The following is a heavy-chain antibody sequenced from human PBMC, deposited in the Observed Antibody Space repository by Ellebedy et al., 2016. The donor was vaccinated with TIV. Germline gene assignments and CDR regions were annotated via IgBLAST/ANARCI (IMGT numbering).Heavy chain of an antibody. CDR3: ARVPLRFLEWVFMDV. D-gene: IGHD3-3*01. Sequence: ASVKVSCKASGYTFTSYGINWVRQAPGQGLEWMGWISAYNENTNYTQRLQGRVTMTTDTSTSTAYMELRSLRSDDTAVYYCARVPLRFLEWVFMDVWGQGTTVSVSS. CDR1: GYTFTSYG. CDR2: ISAYNENT. J-gene: IGHJ6*02. V-gene: IGHV1-18*04.